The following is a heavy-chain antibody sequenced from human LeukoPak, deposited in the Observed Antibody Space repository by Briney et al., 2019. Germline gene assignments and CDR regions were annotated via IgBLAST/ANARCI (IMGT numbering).Heavy chain of an antibody. CDR3: ARDDPHYGSSGSFYDAFDI. V-gene: IGHV3-7*01. D-gene: IGHD3-22*01. CDR1: GFTFSNYW. CDR2: IRRDGSET. J-gene: IGHJ3*02. Sequence: GGSLRLSCAASGFTFSNYWMTWVRRAPGKGLEWVANIRRDGSETHYVDSVMGRFTISRDNAKNSLYLQMNSLRAEDTAVYYCARDDPHYGSSGSFYDAFDIWGQGTMVTVSS.